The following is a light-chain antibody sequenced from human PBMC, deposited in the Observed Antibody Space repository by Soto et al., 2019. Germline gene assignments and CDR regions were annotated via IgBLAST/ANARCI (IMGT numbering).Light chain of an antibody. CDR1: SSNIGDNY. V-gene: IGLV1-51*01. Sequence: QSVLTQPPSVSAAPGQQVTISCSGSSSNIGDNYVSWYQHLPGTAPKLVVYDNERRPSGIPGRFSGSKSGTSATLVITGLQTGDEADYYCGTWDDRLDGNYVFGTGTKLTVL. CDR3: GTWDDRLDGNYV. CDR2: DNE. J-gene: IGLJ1*01.